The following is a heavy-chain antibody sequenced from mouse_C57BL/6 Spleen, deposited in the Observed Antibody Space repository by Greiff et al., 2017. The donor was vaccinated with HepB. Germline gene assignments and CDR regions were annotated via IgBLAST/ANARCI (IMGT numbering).Heavy chain of an antibody. D-gene: IGHD1-1*01. V-gene: IGHV1-50*01. CDR2: IDPSDSYT. Sequence: VQLQQPGAELVKPGASVKLSCKASGYTFTSYWMQWVKQRPGQGLEWIGEIDPSDSYTNYNQKFKGKATLTVDTSSSTAYMQLSSLTSEDSAVYYCARQNRKNYYGSSPDYWGQGTTLTVSS. CDR1: GYTFTSYW. J-gene: IGHJ2*01. CDR3: ARQNRKNYYGSSPDY.